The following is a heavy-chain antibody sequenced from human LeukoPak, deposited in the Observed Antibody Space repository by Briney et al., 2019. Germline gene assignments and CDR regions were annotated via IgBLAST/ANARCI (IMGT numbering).Heavy chain of an antibody. CDR3: ARLGRGSNFDY. D-gene: IGHD3-10*01. CDR2: IYYSGST. Sequence: PSETLSLTCTVSGGSISSSSYYWSWIRQPPGKGLEWIGYIYYSGSTNYNPSLKSRVTISVDTSKNQFSLKLSSVTAADTAVYYCARLGRGSNFDYWGQGTLVTVSS. V-gene: IGHV4-61*05. J-gene: IGHJ4*02. CDR1: GGSISSSSYY.